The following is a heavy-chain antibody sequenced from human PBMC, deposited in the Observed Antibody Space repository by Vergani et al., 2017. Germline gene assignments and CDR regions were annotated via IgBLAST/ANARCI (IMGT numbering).Heavy chain of an antibody. V-gene: IGHV3-23*01. CDR1: GFTFSSYA. Sequence: EVQLLESGGGLVQPGGSLRLSCAASGFTFSSYAMSWVRQAPGKGLEWVSAISGSGGSTYYADSVKGRFTISRDNSKNTLYLQMNSLRAEDTAVYYCAKHYYDSSGYPAPFQHWGQGTLVTVSS. CDR3: AKHYYDSSGYPAPFQH. D-gene: IGHD3-22*01. CDR2: ISGSGGST. J-gene: IGHJ1*01.